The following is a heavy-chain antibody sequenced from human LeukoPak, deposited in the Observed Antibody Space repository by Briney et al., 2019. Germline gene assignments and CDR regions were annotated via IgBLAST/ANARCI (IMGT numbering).Heavy chain of an antibody. CDR2: INPNSGGT. CDR1: GYTFTSYG. D-gene: IGHD6-13*01. CDR3: ARVFRGQQLVPHFDY. Sequence: ASVNVSCKASGYTFTSYGISWVRQAPGQGLEWMGWINPNSGGTNYAQKFQGRVTMTRDTSISTAYMELSRLRSDDTAVYYCARVFRGQQLVPHFDYWGQGTLVTVSS. J-gene: IGHJ4*02. V-gene: IGHV1-2*02.